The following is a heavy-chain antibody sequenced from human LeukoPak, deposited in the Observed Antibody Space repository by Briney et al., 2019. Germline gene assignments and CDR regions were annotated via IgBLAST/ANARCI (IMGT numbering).Heavy chain of an antibody. CDR1: GYSFTSYW. CDR2: IYPGDSDT. CDR3: ARHHDSSGDAFQH. D-gene: IGHD3-22*01. V-gene: IGHV5-51*01. J-gene: IGHJ1*01. Sequence: GESLKVSCKGSGYSFTSYWIGWVRQMPGKGLEWMGIIYPGDSDTRYSPSFQGQVTISADKSISTAYLQWSSLKASDTAMYYCARHHDSSGDAFQHWGQGTLVTVSS.